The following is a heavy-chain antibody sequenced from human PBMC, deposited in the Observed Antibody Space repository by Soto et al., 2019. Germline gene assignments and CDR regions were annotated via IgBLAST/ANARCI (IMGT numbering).Heavy chain of an antibody. J-gene: IGHJ6*02. CDR2: IRNDGSTI. D-gene: IGHD3-10*01. CDR1: GFTFSDYY. Sequence: GGSLRLSCAASGFTFSDYYMSWIRQAPGKGLEWISYIRNDGSTIYYADSVKGRFTISRDNSKNTLFLQMNSLRAEDTAVYYCATPLLWFGEEPGMDVWGQGTTVTVSS. V-gene: IGHV3-11*04. CDR3: ATPLLWFGEEPGMDV.